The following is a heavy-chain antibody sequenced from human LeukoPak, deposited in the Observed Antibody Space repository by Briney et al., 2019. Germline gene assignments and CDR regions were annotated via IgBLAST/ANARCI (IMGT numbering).Heavy chain of an antibody. CDR1: GFTFSSYA. CDR3: ARDLTMIVAGYYFDY. D-gene: IGHD3-22*01. V-gene: IGHV3-30-3*01. J-gene: IGHJ4*02. Sequence: GGSLRLSCAASGFTFSSYAMHWVRQAPGKGLEWVAVISYDGSNKYYADSVKGRFTISRDNSKNTLYLQMNSLRAEDTAVYYCARDLTMIVAGYYFDYWGQGTLVTVSS. CDR2: ISYDGSNK.